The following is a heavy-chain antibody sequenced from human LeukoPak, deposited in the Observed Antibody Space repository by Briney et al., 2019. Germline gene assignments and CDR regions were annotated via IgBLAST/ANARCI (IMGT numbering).Heavy chain of an antibody. CDR3: ARSLWYYDFSGTTYDDY. D-gene: IGHD3-3*01. J-gene: IGHJ4*02. CDR1: GYTFINYA. Sequence: ASVKVSCKASGYTFINYAISWVRQAPGQGLEWMGWINIHNGNTNYAQKLQGRVTMTTDTSTSTAYMELRSLRFDDTAVYYCARSLWYYDFSGTTYDDYWGQGTLVTVSS. V-gene: IGHV1-18*01. CDR2: INIHNGNT.